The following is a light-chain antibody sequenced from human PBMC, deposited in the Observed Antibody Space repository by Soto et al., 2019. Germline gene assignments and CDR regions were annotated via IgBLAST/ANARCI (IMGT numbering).Light chain of an antibody. V-gene: IGLV1-40*01. CDR1: SSNIGAGYD. J-gene: IGLJ1*01. Sequence: SVLAQPPSVSGAPGQKVTISCTGSSSNIGAGYDLHWYQQLPGTAPKLLLYGNSNRPSGVPDRFSGSKSGTSASLAITGLQAEDEADYYCQSYDSSLSADVFGTGTKLTVL. CDR2: GNS. CDR3: QSYDSSLSADV.